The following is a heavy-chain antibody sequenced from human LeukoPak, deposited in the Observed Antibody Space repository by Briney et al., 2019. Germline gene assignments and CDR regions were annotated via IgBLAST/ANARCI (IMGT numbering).Heavy chain of an antibody. Sequence: GGSLRLSCAASGFTFSTYGMHWVRQAPGKGLEWVAFIRYDGSNKYYADSVKGRFTISRDNPKNTMNLQMNSLRAEDTAVYYCAKQGLWLSYFDYWGQGTLVTVSS. CDR3: AKQGLWLSYFDY. D-gene: IGHD3-10*01. CDR2: IRYDGSNK. V-gene: IGHV3-30*02. CDR1: GFTFSTYG. J-gene: IGHJ4*02.